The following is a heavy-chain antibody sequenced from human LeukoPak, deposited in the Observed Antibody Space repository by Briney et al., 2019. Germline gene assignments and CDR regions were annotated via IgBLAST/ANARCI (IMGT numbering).Heavy chain of an antibody. CDR2: IYPIDSDT. D-gene: IGHD1-26*01. Sequence: GDSLKISCKGSGYRFTSTWIGWVRLMPGKGLEWMGTIYPIDSDTRYSPSFQGQVTISADKSSSTAYLQWSSLRASDTATYYCATVNSAHWFFDYWGQGTLVTVSS. V-gene: IGHV5-51*01. J-gene: IGHJ4*02. CDR3: ATVNSAHWFFDY. CDR1: GYRFTSTW.